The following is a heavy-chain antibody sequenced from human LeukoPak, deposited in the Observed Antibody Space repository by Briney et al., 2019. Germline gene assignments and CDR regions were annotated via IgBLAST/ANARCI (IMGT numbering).Heavy chain of an antibody. J-gene: IGHJ4*02. CDR2: ISGDGGST. V-gene: IGHV3-43*02. D-gene: IGHD3-22*01. CDR3: AKDFLFTYYYDSSGYFDY. Sequence: GGSLRLSCAASGFTFDDYAMHWVRQAPEKGLEWVSLISGDGGSTYYADSVEGRFTISRDNSKNSLYLQMNSLRTEDTALYYCAKDFLFTYYYDSSGYFDYWGQGTLVTVSS. CDR1: GFTFDDYA.